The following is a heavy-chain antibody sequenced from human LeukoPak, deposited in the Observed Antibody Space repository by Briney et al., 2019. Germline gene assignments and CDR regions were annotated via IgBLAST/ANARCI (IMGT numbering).Heavy chain of an antibody. Sequence: ASVKVSCKASGYTFTSYYMHWARQAPGQGLEWMGIINPSGGSTSYAQKFQGRVTMTRDTSTSTVYMELSSLRSEDTAVYYCAIVFADNWFDPWGQGTLVTVSS. V-gene: IGHV1-46*01. D-gene: IGHD2-21*01. CDR1: GYTFTSYY. CDR2: INPSGGST. J-gene: IGHJ5*02. CDR3: AIVFADNWFDP.